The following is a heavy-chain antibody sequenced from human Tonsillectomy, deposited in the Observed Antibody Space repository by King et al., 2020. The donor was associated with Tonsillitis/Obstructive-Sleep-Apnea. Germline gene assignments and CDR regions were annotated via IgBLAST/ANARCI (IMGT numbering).Heavy chain of an antibody. J-gene: IGHJ3*02. D-gene: IGHD3-16*01. CDR1: GFTFSNYA. V-gene: IGHV3-30*01. Sequence: VQLVESGGGVLQPGTSLRLSCAASGFTFSNYAMHWVRQAPGKGLEWVAVISYGGSIKYYADSVKGRFTISRDNSKNALYLQMNSLRAEDTAVYYCVRQGATHDAFDIWGQGTMVTVSS. CDR3: VRQGATHDAFDI. CDR2: ISYGGSIK.